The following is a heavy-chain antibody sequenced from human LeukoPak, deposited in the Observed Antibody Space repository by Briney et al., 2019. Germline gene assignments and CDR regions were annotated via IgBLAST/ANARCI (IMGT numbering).Heavy chain of an antibody. CDR3: ARNLADGWYFDY. Sequence: SCKVSGYTLTELSMNWVRQAPGKGLEWVSYISSSGSTIYYADSVKGRFTISRDNAKNSLYLQMNSLRAEDTAVYYCARNLADGWYFDYWGQGTLVTVSS. D-gene: IGHD6-13*01. CDR1: GYTLTELS. CDR2: ISSSGSTI. J-gene: IGHJ4*02. V-gene: IGHV3-11*04.